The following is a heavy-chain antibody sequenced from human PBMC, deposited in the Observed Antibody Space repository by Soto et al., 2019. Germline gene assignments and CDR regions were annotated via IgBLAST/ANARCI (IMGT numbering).Heavy chain of an antibody. J-gene: IGHJ2*01. CDR1: GGTFSSYA. Sequence: GASVKVSCKASGGTFSSYAISWVRQAPGQGLEWMGGIIPIFGTANYAQKFQGRVTITADESTSTAYMELSSLRSEDTAVYYCASRQFLRRDWYLDLCGRGPLVTVSS. CDR2: IIPIFGTA. V-gene: IGHV1-69*13. CDR3: ASRQFLRRDWYLDL. D-gene: IGHD6-19*01.